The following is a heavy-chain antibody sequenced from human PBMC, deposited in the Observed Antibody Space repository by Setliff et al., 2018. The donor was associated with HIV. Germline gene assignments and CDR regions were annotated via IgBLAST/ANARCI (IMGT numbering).Heavy chain of an antibody. J-gene: IGHJ5*01. D-gene: IGHD6-13*01. CDR3: ARVFSAGWFDS. CDR2: IYSGDSDT. Sequence: GESLKISCKGSGYSFSTYWIGWVRQMPGKGLEWMGIIYSGDSDTKVNPSFQGHVTISADKSISTTYLQWSSLRASDTAMYYCARVFSAGWFDSWGQGTLVTVSS. CDR1: GYSFSTYW. V-gene: IGHV5-51*01.